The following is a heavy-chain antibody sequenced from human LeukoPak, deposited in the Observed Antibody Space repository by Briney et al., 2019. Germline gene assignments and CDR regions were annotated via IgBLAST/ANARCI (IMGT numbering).Heavy chain of an antibody. CDR1: GYSISSGYY. D-gene: IGHD5-18*01. CDR3: ARVWIQPLNYYDYMDV. V-gene: IGHV4-4*07. CDR2: IYTSGST. Sequence: SETLSLTCAVSGYSISSGYYWSWIRPPAGKGLEWIGRIYTSGSTNYNPSLKSRVTMSVDTSKNQFSLKLSSVTAADTAVYYCARVWIQPLNYYDYMDVWGKGTTVTVSS. J-gene: IGHJ6*03.